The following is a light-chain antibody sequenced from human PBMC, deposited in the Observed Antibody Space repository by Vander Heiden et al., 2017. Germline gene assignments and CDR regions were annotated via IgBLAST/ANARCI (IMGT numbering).Light chain of an antibody. J-gene: IGLJ1*01. CDR1: ISNIGRNT. V-gene: IGLV1-44*01. Sequence: QSVLTPPPPSPGTPGRRVAISCSGSISNIGRNTVNWYQHLPGTAPKLLINSNNQRPSGVPDRFSASKSGTSASLAISGLQSEDEAVYYCAAWDDSLNGLYVFGSGTKVTVL. CDR2: SNN. CDR3: AAWDDSLNGLYV.